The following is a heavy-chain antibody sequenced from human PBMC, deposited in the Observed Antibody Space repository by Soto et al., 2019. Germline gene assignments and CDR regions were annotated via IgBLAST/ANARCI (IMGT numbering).Heavy chain of an antibody. CDR3: ARDTGRFLEWLSHLDV. D-gene: IGHD3-3*01. CDR1: GGSISSSSYY. CDR2: IYYSGST. Sequence: PSETLSLTCTVSGGSISSSSYYWGWIRQPPGKGLEWIGSIYYSGSTYYNPSLKSRVTISVDTSKNQFSLKLSSVTAADTAVYYCARDTGRFLEWLSHLDVWAQGTTVTVSS. J-gene: IGHJ6*02. V-gene: IGHV4-39*02.